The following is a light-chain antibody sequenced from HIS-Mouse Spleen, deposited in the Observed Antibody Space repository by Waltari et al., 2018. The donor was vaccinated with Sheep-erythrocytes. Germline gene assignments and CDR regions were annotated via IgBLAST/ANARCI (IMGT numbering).Light chain of an antibody. CDR3: CSYAGSYNYV. V-gene: IGLV2-11*01. Sequence: QSALTQPASVSGSPGQPITTSCTGTSSDVGSYNLVPWYQQHPGKAPKLMIYDVSKRPSGFPDRFSCSKSGNTASLTISGVHAEDEADYYCCSYAGSYNYVFGTETKVTVL. CDR2: DVS. J-gene: IGLJ1*01. CDR1: SSDVGSYNL.